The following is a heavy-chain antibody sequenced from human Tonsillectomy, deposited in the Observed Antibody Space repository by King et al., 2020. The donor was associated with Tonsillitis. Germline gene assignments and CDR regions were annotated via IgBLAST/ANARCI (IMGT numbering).Heavy chain of an antibody. D-gene: IGHD3-22*01. CDR1: GGSISSGGYS. Sequence: QLQLQESGSGLVKPSQTLSLTCAVSGGSISSGGYSWSWIRQPPGQGLEWIGYIYHSGSTYYNPSLKSRVTISVDRSKNQFSLKLSSVTAADTAVYYCARDRYDSSGYYYEGFDYWGQGTLVTVSS. V-gene: IGHV4-30-2*01. CDR3: ARDRYDSSGYYYEGFDY. J-gene: IGHJ4*02. CDR2: IYHSGST.